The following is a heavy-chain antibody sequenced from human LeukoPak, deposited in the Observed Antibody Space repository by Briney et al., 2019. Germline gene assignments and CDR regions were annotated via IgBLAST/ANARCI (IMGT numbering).Heavy chain of an antibody. CDR3: ARAMLLRKSGVYFDY. Sequence: GGSLRLSCAASGFTFSSYSMNWVRQASGKGLEWVSYISSSSSTIYYADSVKGRFTISRDNAKNSLYLQMNSLRDEDTAVYYCARAMLLRKSGVYFDYWGQGTLVTVSS. CDR1: GFTFSSYS. V-gene: IGHV3-48*02. J-gene: IGHJ4*02. CDR2: ISSSSSTI. D-gene: IGHD2-8*01.